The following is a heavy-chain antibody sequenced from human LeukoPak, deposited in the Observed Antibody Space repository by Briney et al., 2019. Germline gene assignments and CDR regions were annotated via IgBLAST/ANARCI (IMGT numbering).Heavy chain of an antibody. Sequence: PGGSLRLSCAASGFTFSSYAMHWVRQAPGKGLEWVSVIYSGGSTYYADSVKGRFTISRDNSKNTLYLQMNSLRAEDTAVYYCAGPSSSWYMAPDYWGQGTLVTVSS. CDR3: AGPSSSWYMAPDY. CDR1: GFTFSSYA. CDR2: IYSGGST. V-gene: IGHV3-66*01. D-gene: IGHD6-13*01. J-gene: IGHJ4*02.